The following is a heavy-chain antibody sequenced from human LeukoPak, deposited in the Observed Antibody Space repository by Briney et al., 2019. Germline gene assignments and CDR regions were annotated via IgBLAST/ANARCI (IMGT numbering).Heavy chain of an antibody. CDR3: AVWGSYRELDY. J-gene: IGHJ4*02. D-gene: IGHD3-16*02. V-gene: IGHV3-33*01. CDR1: GFTFSSYG. CDR2: IWYDGSNK. Sequence: GGSLRLSCAASGFTFSSYGMHWVRQAPDKGLEWVAVIWYDGSNKYYADSVKGRFTISRDNSKNTLYLQMNSLRAEDTAVYYCAVWGSYRELDYWGQGTLVTVSS.